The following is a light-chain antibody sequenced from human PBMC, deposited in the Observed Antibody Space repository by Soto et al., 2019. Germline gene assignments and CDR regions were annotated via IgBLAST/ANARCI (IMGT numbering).Light chain of an antibody. J-gene: IGKJ1*01. CDR1: QSVNSN. Sequence: ETVMTQSPATLSVSPGERATLSCRASQSVNSNLAWYQQKLGQAPRVLIFGASTRATGIPARFSGSGSGTEFSLTINSLQSEDFAVYYCQEYNTWPWTFGQGTKMDI. CDR2: GAS. CDR3: QEYNTWPWT. V-gene: IGKV3-15*01.